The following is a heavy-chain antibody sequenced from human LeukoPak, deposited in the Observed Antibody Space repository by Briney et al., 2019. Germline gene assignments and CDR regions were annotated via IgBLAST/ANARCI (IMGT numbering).Heavy chain of an antibody. Sequence: GALRHSPAPAVFTPFITGVHSIRAAPDGKVGWVAFIRYDGSNKYYADSVKGRFTISRDNSKNTLYLQMNSLRAEDTAVYYCAKPLWFGESPWGQGTLVTVSS. CDR3: AKPLWFGESP. V-gene: IGHV3-30*02. CDR1: VFTPFITG. D-gene: IGHD3-10*01. J-gene: IGHJ5*02. CDR2: IRYDGSNK.